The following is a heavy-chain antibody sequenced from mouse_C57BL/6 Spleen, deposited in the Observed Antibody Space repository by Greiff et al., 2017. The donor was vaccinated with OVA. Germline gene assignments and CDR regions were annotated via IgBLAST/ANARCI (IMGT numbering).Heavy chain of an antibody. CDR1: GFTFSDYG. CDR3: ARPKLYDGYWFAY. J-gene: IGHJ3*01. Sequence: EVQLVESGGGLVKPGGSLKLSCAASGFTFSDYGMHWVRQAPEKGLEWVAYISSGSSTIYYADTVKGRFTISRDNAKNTLFLQMTSLRSEDTAMYYCARPKLYDGYWFAYWGQGTLVTVSA. V-gene: IGHV5-17*01. D-gene: IGHD2-3*01. CDR2: ISSGSSTI.